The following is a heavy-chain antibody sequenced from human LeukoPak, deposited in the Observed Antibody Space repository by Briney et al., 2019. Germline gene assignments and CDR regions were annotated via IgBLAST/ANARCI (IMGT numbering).Heavy chain of an antibody. CDR1: GYTFTSYY. CDR3: ASPGDSIRRAAASNAFDI. J-gene: IGHJ3*02. CDR2: INPSGGST. Sequence: ASVKLSCKASGYTFTSYYMYWVRQAPGQGLEWMGIINPSGGSTSYAQKFQGRVTMTRDTSTSTVYMELSSLRSEDTAVYYSASPGDSIRRAAASNAFDIWGQGTMVTVSS. D-gene: IGHD3-22*01. V-gene: IGHV1-46*01.